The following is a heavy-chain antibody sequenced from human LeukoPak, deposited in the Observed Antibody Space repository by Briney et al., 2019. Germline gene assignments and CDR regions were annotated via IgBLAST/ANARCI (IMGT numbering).Heavy chain of an antibody. Sequence: PSETQSLTCTVSGGSISSYYWSWIRQPPGKGLEWIGSIYYSGSTYYNPSLKSRVTISVDTSKNQFSLKLSSVTAADTAVYYCARGTSGSYEEDGFDYWGQGTLVTVSS. V-gene: IGHV4-59*05. CDR2: IYYSGST. D-gene: IGHD1-26*01. CDR1: GGSISSYY. CDR3: ARGTSGSYEEDGFDY. J-gene: IGHJ4*02.